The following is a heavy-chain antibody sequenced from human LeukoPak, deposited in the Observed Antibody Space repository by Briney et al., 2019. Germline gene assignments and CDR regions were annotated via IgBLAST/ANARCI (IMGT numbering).Heavy chain of an antibody. CDR3: ARSPYTTALASES. CDR1: GGSISSYY. D-gene: IGHD2-2*02. Sequence: SETLSLTCTVSGGSISSYYWSWIRQPAGKGLEWIGRIYTSGSTNYNPSLKSRVTMSVDTSKNQFSLRLSSVTAADTAVYYCARSPYTTALASESWGQGTLVSVSS. J-gene: IGHJ5*02. V-gene: IGHV4-4*07. CDR2: IYTSGST.